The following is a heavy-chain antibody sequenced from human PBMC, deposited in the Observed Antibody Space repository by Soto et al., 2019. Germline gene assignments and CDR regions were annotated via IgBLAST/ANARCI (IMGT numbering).Heavy chain of an antibody. J-gene: IGHJ5*02. CDR3: ARGSDSSSWYSRTKYNWFDP. CDR2: IIPIFGTA. CDR1: GGTFSSYA. Sequence: ASVKVSCKASGGTFSSYAISWVRQAPGQGLEWMGGIIPIFGTANYAQKFQGRGTITADESTSTAYMELSSLRSEDTAVYYCARGSDSSSWYSRTKYNWFDPWGQGTLVTVSS. V-gene: IGHV1-69*13. D-gene: IGHD6-13*01.